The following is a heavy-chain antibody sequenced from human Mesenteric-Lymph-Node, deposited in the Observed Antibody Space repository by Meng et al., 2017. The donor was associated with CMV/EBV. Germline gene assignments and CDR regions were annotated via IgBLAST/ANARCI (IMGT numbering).Heavy chain of an antibody. D-gene: IGHD3-3*01. J-gene: IGHJ6*02. CDR1: GGSISSSSYY. Sequence: SETLSLTCTVSGGSISSSSYYWGWIRQPPGRGLEWIGYIYYTGSTNYNPSLKSRVTISVDTSKNQFSLKLSSVTAADTAVYYCARDSRGEGYDFWSGHLYYYYYGMDVWGQGTTVTVSS. V-gene: IGHV4-61*01. CDR2: IYYTGST. CDR3: ARDSRGEGYDFWSGHLYYYYYGMDV.